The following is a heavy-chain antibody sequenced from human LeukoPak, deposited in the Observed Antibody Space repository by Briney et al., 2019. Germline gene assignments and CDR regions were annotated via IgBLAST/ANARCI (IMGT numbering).Heavy chain of an antibody. CDR2: IYSGGST. Sequence: GGSLRLSCAASGFTVSSNYMSWVRQAPGKGLEWVSVIYSGGSTYYADSVKGRFTISRDNSKNTLYLQMNSLRAEDTAVYYCARAVRDYYYYYMDVWGKGTTVTISS. J-gene: IGHJ6*03. D-gene: IGHD3-16*02. CDR1: GFTVSSNY. V-gene: IGHV3-66*01. CDR3: ARAVRDYYYYYMDV.